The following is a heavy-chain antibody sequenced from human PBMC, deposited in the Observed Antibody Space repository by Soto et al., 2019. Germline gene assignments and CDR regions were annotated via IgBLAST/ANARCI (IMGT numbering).Heavy chain of an antibody. J-gene: IGHJ6*02. Sequence: EVQLVETGGGLIQPGGSLRLSCAASGFTVSSNYMSWVRHAPGKGLEWGSVIYSGGSTYYAYSVRGRFTISRDNSKNTLYLQMKSLRSDDMAVYDWARDPPATRHGMDVWGQGTTVTVSS. CDR3: ARDPPATRHGMDV. CDR2: IYSGGST. CDR1: GFTVSSNY. V-gene: IGHV3-53*02.